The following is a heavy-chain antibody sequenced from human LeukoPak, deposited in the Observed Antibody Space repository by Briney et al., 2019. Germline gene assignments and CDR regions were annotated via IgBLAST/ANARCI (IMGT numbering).Heavy chain of an antibody. J-gene: IGHJ4*02. CDR1: GFNFSSFW. Sequence: GGSLRLSCATSGFNFSSFWMNWVRQVPGKGLEWVANINNDGSDKYYVDSVKGRFTISRDNAKNSLYLEVHSLRAEDTAVYYCARNTYYDFWSRHYGLDFWGQGTPVAVSS. V-gene: IGHV3-7*01. D-gene: IGHD3-3*01. CDR3: ARNTYYDFWSRHYGLDF. CDR2: INNDGSDK.